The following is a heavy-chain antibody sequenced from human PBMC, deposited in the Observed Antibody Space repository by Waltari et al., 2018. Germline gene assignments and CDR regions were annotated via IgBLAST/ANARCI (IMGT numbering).Heavy chain of an antibody. CDR2: VGATGDWT. Sequence: EVQILESGGGLVQPGESLRLSCAASGFTFSSYGMHWVRQAPGKGLEWGSGVGATGDWTYYADTVKGRFTIARDNSKNCLYLKMNRLRGDDTAVYYCAKTIRFSERLPFDSWGQGTLVTVSS. CDR3: AKTIRFSERLPFDS. J-gene: IGHJ4*02. D-gene: IGHD3-3*01. CDR1: GFTFSSYG. V-gene: IGHV3-23*01.